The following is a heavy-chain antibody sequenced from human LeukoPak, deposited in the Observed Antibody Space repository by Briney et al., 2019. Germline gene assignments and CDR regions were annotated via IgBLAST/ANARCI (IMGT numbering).Heavy chain of an antibody. V-gene: IGHV3-7*02. J-gene: IGHJ4*02. CDR1: GFTFSSYW. Sequence: GGSLRLSCAASGFTFSSYWMSWVRQAPGKGLEWVASIKQDESEKYYVDSVKGRFTISRDNAKNSLYLQMNSLRVEDTAVYYCAKNGGSHDYWGQGTLVTVSS. D-gene: IGHD1-26*01. CDR2: IKQDESEK. CDR3: AKNGGSHDY.